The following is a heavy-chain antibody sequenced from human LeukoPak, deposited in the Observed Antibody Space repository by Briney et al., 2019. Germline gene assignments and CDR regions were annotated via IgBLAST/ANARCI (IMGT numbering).Heavy chain of an antibody. D-gene: IGHD1-14*01. CDR3: AKSGAPKPNSYSHGMDV. CDR2: ISGSGGAT. CDR1: GFTFSNFA. J-gene: IGHJ6*02. Sequence: PGGSLRLSCAASGFTFSNFAMSWVRQAPGKGLEWVSTISGSGGATYYADSVKGRFTISRDNSQNTLYLQMNSLRAEDTALYYCAKSGAPKPNSYSHGMDVWGQGTTVTVSS. V-gene: IGHV3-23*01.